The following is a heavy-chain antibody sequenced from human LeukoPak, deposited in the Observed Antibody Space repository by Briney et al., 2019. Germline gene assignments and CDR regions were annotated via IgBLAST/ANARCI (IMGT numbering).Heavy chain of an antibody. V-gene: IGHV3-33*01. CDR2: IWYDGSNK. J-gene: IGHJ4*02. Sequence: GGSLRLSCAASGFTFSSYGMHWVRQAPGKGLEWVAVIWYDGSNKYYADSVKGRSTISRDNSKNTLYLQMNSLRAEDTAVYYCARDWEPYGSVDYWGQGTLVTVSS. CDR3: ARDWEPYGSVDY. D-gene: IGHD3-10*01. CDR1: GFTFSSYG.